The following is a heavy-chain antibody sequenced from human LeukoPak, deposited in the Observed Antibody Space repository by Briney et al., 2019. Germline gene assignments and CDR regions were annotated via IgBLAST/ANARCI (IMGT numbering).Heavy chain of an antibody. Sequence: GGSLRLSCAASGFTFSSYGMHWVRQAPGKGLEWVAFIRYDGSNKYYADSVKGRFTISRDNSKNTLYLQMNSLRAEDTAVYYCAREGYDAGNYPVDYWGQGTLVTVSS. D-gene: IGHD5-12*01. CDR2: IRYDGSNK. V-gene: IGHV3-30*02. CDR1: GFTFSSYG. CDR3: AREGYDAGNYPVDY. J-gene: IGHJ4*02.